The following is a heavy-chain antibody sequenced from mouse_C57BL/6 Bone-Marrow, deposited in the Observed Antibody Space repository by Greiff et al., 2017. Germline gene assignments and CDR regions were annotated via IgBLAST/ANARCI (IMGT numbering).Heavy chain of an antibody. V-gene: IGHV1-59*01. Sequence: QVQLQQPGAELVRPGTSVKLSCKACGYTFTSYWMHWVKQRPGQGLEWIGVIDPSDSYTNYNQKFKGKATLTVDTSSSTAYMQLSSLTSEDSAVYYCARQGDYWGQGTTLTVSS. CDR3: ARQGDY. J-gene: IGHJ2*01. CDR2: IDPSDSYT. CDR1: GYTFTSYW.